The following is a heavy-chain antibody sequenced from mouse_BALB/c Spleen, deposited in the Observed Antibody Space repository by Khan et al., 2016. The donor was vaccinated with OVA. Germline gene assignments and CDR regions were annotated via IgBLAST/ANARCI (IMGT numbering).Heavy chain of an antibody. J-gene: IGHJ3*01. Sequence: QVQLQQPGAELVKPGASVKLSCKASGYTFTSYYLYWVKQRPGQGLEWIGGINPSNGGPNFNEKFKTRATLTIDKSSSTAYMQLSSLTSEDSAVYYCTRSWFGGFAYWGQGTLVTVSA. V-gene: IGHV1S81*02. CDR3: TRSWFGGFAY. CDR1: GYTFTSYY. CDR2: INPSNGGP. D-gene: IGHD1-1*02.